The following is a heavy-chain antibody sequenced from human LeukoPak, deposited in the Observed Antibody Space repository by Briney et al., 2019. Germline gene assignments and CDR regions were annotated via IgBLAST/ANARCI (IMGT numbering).Heavy chain of an antibody. CDR2: INPSGGST. D-gene: IGHD3-3*01. V-gene: IGHV1-46*01. Sequence: ASVKVSCKASGYTFTSYYMHWVRQAPGQGLEWMGIINPSGGSTSYAQKFQGRVTMTRDTSTSTAYMELRSLRSDDTAVYYCAIGTPRTIFGVVISYFDYWGQGTLVTVSS. J-gene: IGHJ4*02. CDR1: GYTFTSYY. CDR3: AIGTPRTIFGVVISYFDY.